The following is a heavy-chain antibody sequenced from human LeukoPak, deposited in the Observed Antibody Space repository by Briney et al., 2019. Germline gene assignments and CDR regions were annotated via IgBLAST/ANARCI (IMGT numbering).Heavy chain of an antibody. V-gene: IGHV4-34*01. CDR3: GRCHEDIVATRGMDV. D-gene: IGHD5-12*01. Sequence: TPSETLSLTCAVSGVSFDDYYWSWLRQTPGKGREWSGEINHSGYTNDSPSLKRRVTLSIATSKNQFSLKLSSVTAADTAVYYCGRCHEDIVATRGMDVWGKGTTVTVSS. J-gene: IGHJ6*03. CDR1: GVSFDDYY. CDR2: INHSGYT.